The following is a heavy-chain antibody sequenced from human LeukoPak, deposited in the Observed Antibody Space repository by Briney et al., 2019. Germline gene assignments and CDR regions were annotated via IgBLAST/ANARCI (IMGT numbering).Heavy chain of an antibody. CDR3: SAYYYDTSAAYYFDY. V-gene: IGHV4-39*01. D-gene: IGHD3-22*01. J-gene: IGHJ4*02. CDR2: IYYSGST. CDR1: GGSISSSSYY. Sequence: SETLSLTCTVSGGSISSSSYYWGWIRQPPGKGLEWIGSIYYSGSTYYNPSLKSRVTMSVDTSKNQFSLKLSSVTAADTAVYYCSAYYYDTSAAYYFDYWGQGTLVTVSS.